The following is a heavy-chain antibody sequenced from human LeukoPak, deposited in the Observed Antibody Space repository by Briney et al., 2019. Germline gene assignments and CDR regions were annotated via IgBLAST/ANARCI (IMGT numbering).Heavy chain of an antibody. Sequence: ASVKVSCKASGYTFISYDINWVRQATGQGLEWMGWMNPNNGNTGYAQKFQGRVTMTRNTSISTAYIELSSLRSEDTAVYYCARSIGYNYGYYYYGMDVWGQGTTVTVSS. CDR3: ARSIGYNYGYYYYGMDV. J-gene: IGHJ6*02. D-gene: IGHD5-18*01. CDR1: GYTFISYD. CDR2: MNPNNGNT. V-gene: IGHV1-8*01.